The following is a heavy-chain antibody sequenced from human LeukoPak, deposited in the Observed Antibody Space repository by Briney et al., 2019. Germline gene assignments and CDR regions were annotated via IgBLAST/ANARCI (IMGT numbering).Heavy chain of an antibody. CDR3: ARSPLNYGILTGYYRRGNYFDS. CDR2: IKQDGSEK. J-gene: IGHJ4*02. Sequence: GGSLRLSCAASGFTFSRYWMSWVRQAPGKGREWVANIKQDGSEKFYVASVKGRFTISRDKAENSLYMQMNSLRADDTAVYYCARSPLNYGILTGYYRRGNYFDSWGKGTLVTVSS. D-gene: IGHD3-9*01. V-gene: IGHV3-7*01. CDR1: GFTFSRYW.